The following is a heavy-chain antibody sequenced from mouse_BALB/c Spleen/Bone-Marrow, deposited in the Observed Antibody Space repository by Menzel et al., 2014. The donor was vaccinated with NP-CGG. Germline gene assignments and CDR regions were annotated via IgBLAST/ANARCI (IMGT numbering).Heavy chain of an antibody. V-gene: IGHV1-31*01. CDR3: ARSSYYAMDY. Sequence: EVQLVESGPELVKPGASVKISCKASGYSFTGYYMHWVKQSHVKSLEWIGRINPYNGATSYNQNFKDKASLTVDKSSSTAYMELHSLTSEDSAVYYCARSSYYAMDYWGRGTSVTVSS. J-gene: IGHJ4*01. CDR2: INPYNGAT. CDR1: GYSFTGYY.